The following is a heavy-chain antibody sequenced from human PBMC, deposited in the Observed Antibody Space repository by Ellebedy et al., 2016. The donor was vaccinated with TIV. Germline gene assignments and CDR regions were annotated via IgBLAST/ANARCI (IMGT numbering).Heavy chain of an antibody. CDR3: ARGRRTYYYDSSGYRYYFDY. J-gene: IGHJ4*02. D-gene: IGHD3-22*01. Sequence: SETLSLXXAVSGGSISSGGYSWSWIRQPPGKGLEWIGYIYHSGSTYYNPSLKSRVTISVDRSKNQFSLKLSSVTAADTAVYYCARGRRTYYYDSSGYRYYFDYWGQGTLVTVSS. CDR1: GGSISSGGYS. V-gene: IGHV4-30-2*01. CDR2: IYHSGST.